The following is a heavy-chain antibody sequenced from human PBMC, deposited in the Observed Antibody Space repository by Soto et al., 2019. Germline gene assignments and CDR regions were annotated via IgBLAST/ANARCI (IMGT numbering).Heavy chain of an antibody. CDR2: IYYSGST. Sequence: QVQLQESGPGLVKPSQTLSLTCTVSGGSISSGDYYWSWIRQPPGKGLEWIGYIYYSGSTYSNPSLKIRVTISVDTSKNRFSRKLSSVTAADTAVYYCARVADCSGGRCYFSVDYWGQGTLVTVSS. CDR3: ARVADCSGGRCYFSVDY. J-gene: IGHJ4*02. D-gene: IGHD2-15*01. V-gene: IGHV4-30-4*01. CDR1: GGSISSGDYY.